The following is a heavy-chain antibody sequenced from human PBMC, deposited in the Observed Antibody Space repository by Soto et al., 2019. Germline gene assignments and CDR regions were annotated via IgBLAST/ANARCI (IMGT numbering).Heavy chain of an antibody. CDR3: ARAAYCGGDCPDWFDP. D-gene: IGHD2-21*02. J-gene: IGHJ5*02. Sequence: QLQLQESGSGLVKPSQTLSLTCAVSGGSISSGGYSWSWIRQPPGKGLEGIGYIYHSGSTYYNPSLKSRVTISVDRSKNQFSLKLSSVTAADTAVYYCARAAYCGGDCPDWFDPWGQGTLVTVSS. V-gene: IGHV4-30-2*01. CDR2: IYHSGST. CDR1: GGSISSGGYS.